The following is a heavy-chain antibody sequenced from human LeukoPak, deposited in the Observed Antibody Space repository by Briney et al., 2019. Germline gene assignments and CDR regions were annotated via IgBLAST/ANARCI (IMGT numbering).Heavy chain of an antibody. V-gene: IGHV3-30*02. J-gene: IGHJ4*02. D-gene: IGHD3-10*01. CDR1: GFTFSSYG. CDR2: IRYDGSNK. Sequence: GGSLGLSCAASGFTFSSYGMHWVRQAPGKGLEWVAFIRYDGSNKYYADSVKGRFTISRDNSKNTLYLQMNSLRAEDTAVYYCAKDEGYYYGSGSAEHYFDYWGQGTLVTVSS. CDR3: AKDEGYYYGSGSAEHYFDY.